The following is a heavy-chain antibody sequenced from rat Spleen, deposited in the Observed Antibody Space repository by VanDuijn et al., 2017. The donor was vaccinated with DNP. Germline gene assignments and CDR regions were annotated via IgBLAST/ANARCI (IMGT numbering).Heavy chain of an antibody. CDR1: GFTFSDYN. Sequence: EVQLVESGGGLVQPGRSLKLSCAASGFTFSDYNMAWVRQAPKKGLEWVATISPSGDSTYYPDSVKGRFTISRDNAKNTLYLQMNSLRSEDTATYYCARGSGTYYWYFDFWGPGTMVTVSS. V-gene: IGHV5S10*01. CDR3: ARGSGTYYWYFDF. J-gene: IGHJ1*01. D-gene: IGHD4-4*01. CDR2: ISPSGDST.